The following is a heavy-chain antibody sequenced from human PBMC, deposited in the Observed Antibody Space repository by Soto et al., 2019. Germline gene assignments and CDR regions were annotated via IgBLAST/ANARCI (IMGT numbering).Heavy chain of an antibody. D-gene: IGHD3-3*01. Sequence: QITLNESGPTVVRPTETLTLTCRFSGFSLTTSGVGVGWIRQSPGKAPEWLALIYWDDDKRYSASLKSRLTITKDTYKNQVVLTVSDLDPTDTATYYCAHRVLRTVFGLVTTTAIYFDLWGQGTPVAVSS. J-gene: IGHJ4*02. CDR2: IYWDDDK. V-gene: IGHV2-5*02. CDR3: AHRVLRTVFGLVTTTAIYFDL. CDR1: GFSLTTSGVG.